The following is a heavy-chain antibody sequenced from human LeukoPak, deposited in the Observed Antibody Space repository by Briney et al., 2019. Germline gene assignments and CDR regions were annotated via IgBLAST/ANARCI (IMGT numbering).Heavy chain of an antibody. CDR2: INSDGRST. Sequence: GGSLRLSCAASGXTFSSNLMHWVRQGPGKGLVWVSHINSDGRSTRYADSVKGRFTISRDNAKNTVYLQMNSLRAEDTAVYFCARDFSGAIDYWGQGTQVTVSS. D-gene: IGHD3-10*01. J-gene: IGHJ4*02. CDR3: ARDFSGAIDY. V-gene: IGHV3-74*01. CDR1: GXTFSSNL.